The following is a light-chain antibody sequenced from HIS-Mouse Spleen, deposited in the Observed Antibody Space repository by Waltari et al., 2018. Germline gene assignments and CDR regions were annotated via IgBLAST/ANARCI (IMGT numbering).Light chain of an antibody. CDR3: NSRDSSGNHVV. J-gene: IGLJ2*01. CDR2: GKN. Sequence: SSALTPDPAVSVALGQTGRLPCQGASPRRSYASGYQQKQGQAPLLVIYGKNNRPSGIPDRFSGSSSGNTASLTITGAQAEDEADYYCNSRDSSGNHVVFGGGTKLTVL. CDR1: SPRRSY. V-gene: IGLV3-19*01.